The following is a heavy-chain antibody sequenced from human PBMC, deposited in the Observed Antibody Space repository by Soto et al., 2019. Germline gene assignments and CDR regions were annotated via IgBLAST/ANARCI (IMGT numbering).Heavy chain of an antibody. Sequence: SETLSLTCAVYGESFSGYYWTWIRQPPGKGLEWIGEVNHGGNTNYNTSLKSRVAISVDTSKNQFSLRLSSVTVADTAVYYCARLGSSIFGLLGLDYWGQGILVTVSS. V-gene: IGHV4-34*01. CDR3: ARLGSSIFGLLGLDY. D-gene: IGHD3-3*01. CDR1: GESFSGYY. J-gene: IGHJ4*02. CDR2: VNHGGNT.